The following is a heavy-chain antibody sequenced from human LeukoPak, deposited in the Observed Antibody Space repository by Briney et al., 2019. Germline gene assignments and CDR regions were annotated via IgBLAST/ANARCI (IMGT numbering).Heavy chain of an antibody. CDR1: GGSISSGSYY. Sequence: SETLSLTCTVSGGSISSGSYYWSWTRQPAGKGLEWIGRIYTSGSTNYNPSLKSRVTISVDTSKIQFSLKLSSVTAADTAVYYCASQYGSGSPFHYWGQGTLVTVSS. CDR2: IYTSGST. CDR3: ASQYGSGSPFHY. V-gene: IGHV4-61*02. J-gene: IGHJ4*02. D-gene: IGHD3-10*01.